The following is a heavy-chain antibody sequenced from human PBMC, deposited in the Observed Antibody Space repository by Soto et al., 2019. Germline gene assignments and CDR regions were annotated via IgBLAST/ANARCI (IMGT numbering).Heavy chain of an antibody. CDR2: ISASGGST. CDR3: AKTEKVGYCSSTTCRYFDY. D-gene: IGHD2-2*03. J-gene: IGHJ4*02. V-gene: IGHV3-23*01. Sequence: GGSLRLSCAASGFSFNSYAMSWVRQAPGKGQEWVLGISASGGSTYYADSVKGRFTISRDNSKNTLLLHVNSLRVEDTALYYCAKTEKVGYCSSTTCRYFDYWGQGTLVTVSS. CDR1: GFSFNSYA.